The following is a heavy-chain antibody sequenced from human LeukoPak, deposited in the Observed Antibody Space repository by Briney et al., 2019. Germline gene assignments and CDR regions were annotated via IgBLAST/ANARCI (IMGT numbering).Heavy chain of an antibody. CDR1: GGSFSGYY. CDR2: INHSGST. V-gene: IGHV4-34*01. J-gene: IGHJ5*02. Sequence: PSETLSLTCAVYGGSFSGYYWSWIRQPPGKGLEWIGEINHSGSTNCNPSLKSRVTISVDTSKNQFSLKLSSVTAADTAVYYCASSITMVRGVIKWFDPWGQGTLVTVSS. D-gene: IGHD3-10*01. CDR3: ASSITMVRGVIKWFDP.